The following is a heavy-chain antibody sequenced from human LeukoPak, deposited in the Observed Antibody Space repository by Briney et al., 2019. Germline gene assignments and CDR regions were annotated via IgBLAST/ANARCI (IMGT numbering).Heavy chain of an antibody. V-gene: IGHV4-39*07. D-gene: IGHD3-10*01. J-gene: IGHJ4*02. CDR1: GGSISSSSYY. Sequence: PSETLSLTCTVPGGSISSSSYYSGWIRKPPGKGLERIESIYYRGSTYYNPSLKSRVTISVDTSKNQFSLKLSSVTAADTAVDYCASIYGSGATLDYWGQGTLVTVSS. CDR3: ASIYGSGATLDY. CDR2: IYYRGST.